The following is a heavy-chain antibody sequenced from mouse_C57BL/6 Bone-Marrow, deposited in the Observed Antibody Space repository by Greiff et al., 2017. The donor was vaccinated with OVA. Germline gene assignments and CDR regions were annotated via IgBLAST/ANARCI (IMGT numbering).Heavy chain of an antibody. CDR2: ISSGGSYT. Sequence: EVMLVESGGDLVKPGGSLKLSCAASGFTFSSYGMSWVRQTPDKRLEWVATISSGGSYTYSPDSVKGRFTISRDNAKNTLYLQMSSLKSEDTAMYYCARHHYYGSSYNYAMDYWGQGTSVTVSS. D-gene: IGHD1-1*01. V-gene: IGHV5-6*01. CDR1: GFTFSSYG. CDR3: ARHHYYGSSYNYAMDY. J-gene: IGHJ4*01.